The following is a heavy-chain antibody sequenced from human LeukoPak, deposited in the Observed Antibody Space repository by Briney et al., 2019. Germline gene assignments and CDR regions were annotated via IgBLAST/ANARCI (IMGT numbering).Heavy chain of an antibody. D-gene: IGHD6-6*01. V-gene: IGHV1-18*04. Sequence: GASVKVSCKASGYTFTSYGISWVRQAPGQGLEWMGWISAYNGNTNYAQKLQGRVTMTTDTSTSTAYMELRSLRSDDTAVYYCARDASSPESNWFDPWGQGTLVTVSS. CDR1: GYTFTSYG. J-gene: IGHJ5*02. CDR2: ISAYNGNT. CDR3: ARDASSPESNWFDP.